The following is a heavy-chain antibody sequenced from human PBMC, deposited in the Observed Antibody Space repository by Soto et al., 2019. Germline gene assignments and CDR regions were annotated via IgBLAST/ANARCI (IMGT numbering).Heavy chain of an antibody. Sequence: GGSLRLSCAASGFTVSSNYMSWVRQAPGKGLEWVSVIYSGGSTYYADSVKGRFTISRDNSKNTLYLQMNSLRAEDTAVYYCARAPHAGVVVPAASAYYFDYWGQGTLVTVSS. D-gene: IGHD2-2*01. CDR1: GFTVSSNY. CDR3: ARAPHAGVVVPAASAYYFDY. V-gene: IGHV3-53*01. CDR2: IYSGGST. J-gene: IGHJ4*02.